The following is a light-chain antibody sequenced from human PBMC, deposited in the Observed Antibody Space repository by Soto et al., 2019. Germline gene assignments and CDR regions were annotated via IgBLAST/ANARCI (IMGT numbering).Light chain of an antibody. CDR2: GAS. Sequence: AIQMTQSPSYLSAYVGDRVTITCRASQAIRDDLGWYQQKPGKAPKLLIYGASSLHDGVPSRFSGSGSGTDFTLNISSLQPEAFATYYCLQDNNYPWTFGQGTKVEVK. CDR1: QAIRDD. CDR3: LQDNNYPWT. J-gene: IGKJ1*01. V-gene: IGKV1-6*01.